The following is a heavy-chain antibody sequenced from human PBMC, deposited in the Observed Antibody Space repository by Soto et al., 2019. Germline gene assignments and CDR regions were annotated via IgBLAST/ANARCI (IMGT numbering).Heavy chain of an antibody. J-gene: IGHJ1*01. CDR1: GGSIHRNDFS. CDR3: AKIYYDSRRFSGTLDV. V-gene: IGHV4-30-2*01. D-gene: IGHD3-22*01. CDR2: IYDSGST. Sequence: QLQLQESDSGLVKPSQTLSLTCAVSGGSIHRNDFSWFRQAPGKALEWMGSIYDSGSTYSNAALNGRLTLSTDRSRNQISLKLRSVTAADTAVYYCAKIYYDSRRFSGTLDVWGQGTLVTVSS.